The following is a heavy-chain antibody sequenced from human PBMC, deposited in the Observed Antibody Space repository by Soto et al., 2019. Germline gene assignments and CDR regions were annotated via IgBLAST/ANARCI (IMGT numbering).Heavy chain of an antibody. D-gene: IGHD3-9*01. V-gene: IGHV1-2*02. CDR3: ARDAEVSLRYFDWLPTHYFDY. CDR1: GYTFTGYY. CDR2: INPNSGGT. Sequence: GASVKVSCKASGYTFTGYYMHWVRQAPGQGLEWMGWINPNSGGTNYAQKFQGRVTMTRDTSISTAYMELSRLRSDDTAVYYCARDAEVSLRYFDWLPTHYFDYWGQGTLVTVSS. J-gene: IGHJ4*02.